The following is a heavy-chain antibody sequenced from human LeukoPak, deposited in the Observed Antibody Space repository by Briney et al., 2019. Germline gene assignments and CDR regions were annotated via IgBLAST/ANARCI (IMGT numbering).Heavy chain of an antibody. CDR2: IKQDGSEK. V-gene: IGHV3-7*01. CDR1: GFTFSSYW. D-gene: IGHD3-22*01. J-gene: IGHJ4*02. CDR3: ARDYYDSGVYYSFDY. Sequence: GSLRLSCAASGFTFSSYWMSWVRQAPGKGLEWVANIKQDGSEKYYVDSVKGRFTISRDNAKNSLYLQMNSLRAEDTAVYYCARDYYDSGVYYSFDYWGQGTLVTVSS.